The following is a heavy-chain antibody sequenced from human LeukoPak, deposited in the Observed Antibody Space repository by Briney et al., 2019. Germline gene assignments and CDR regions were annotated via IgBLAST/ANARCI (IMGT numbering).Heavy chain of an antibody. V-gene: IGHV4-31*03. CDR3: ARGGNRFGGFYFDY. CDR1: ADSLSSGGHY. Sequence: SETLSLTCTVSADSLSSGGHYWAWIRQFPGKGLESIGFIHHSGRSRHNPSLKDRVAISVDTSRKQFALKLSSVTAADTAMYYCARGGNRFGGFYFDYWGQGIQVTVSS. D-gene: IGHD3-10*01. J-gene: IGHJ4*02. CDR2: IHHSGRS.